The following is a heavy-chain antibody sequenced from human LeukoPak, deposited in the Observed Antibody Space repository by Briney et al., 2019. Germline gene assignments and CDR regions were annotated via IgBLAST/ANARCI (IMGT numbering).Heavy chain of an antibody. Sequence: ASVKVSCKASGYTFTSYAMHWVRQAPGQRLEWMGWINAGNGNTKYSQKFQGRVTITRDTSASTAYMELSSLRSEDTAVYYCARDVEVANAFDIWGQGTMVTVSS. J-gene: IGHJ3*02. CDR1: GYTFTSYA. CDR2: INAGNGNT. CDR3: ARDVEVANAFDI. V-gene: IGHV1-3*01. D-gene: IGHD5-24*01.